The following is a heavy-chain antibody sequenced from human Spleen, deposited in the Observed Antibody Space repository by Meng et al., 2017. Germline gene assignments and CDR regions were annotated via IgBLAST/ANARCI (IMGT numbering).Heavy chain of an antibody. V-gene: IGHV3-74*01. J-gene: IGHJ4*02. Sequence: EVRLAESGGGLVQPGGSLRLSCEASGFTFNTHWMHWVRQAPGKGLVYVSRIKSDGSITNYADSVKGRFTIFRDNAQDTLYLQMNSLRVEDTAVYYCVRDLVGRYDSWGPGTLVTVSS. D-gene: IGHD2-21*01. CDR3: VRDLVGRYDS. CDR2: IKSDGSIT. CDR1: GFTFNTHW.